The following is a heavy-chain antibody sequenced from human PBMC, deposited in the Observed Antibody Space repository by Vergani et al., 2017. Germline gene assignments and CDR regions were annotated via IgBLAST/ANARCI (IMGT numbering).Heavy chain of an antibody. CDR3: ARKGYSSGWYLFDY. J-gene: IGHJ4*02. CDR2: IYYSGST. V-gene: IGHV4-39*01. Sequence: QQQLQESGPGLVKPSETLSLTCTVSGGSISSSSYYWGWIRQPPGKGLEWIGSIYYSGSTYYNPSLKSRVTISVDTSKNQFSLKLSSVTAADTAVYYCARKGYSSGWYLFDYWGQGTLVTVSS. D-gene: IGHD6-19*01. CDR1: GGSISSSSYY.